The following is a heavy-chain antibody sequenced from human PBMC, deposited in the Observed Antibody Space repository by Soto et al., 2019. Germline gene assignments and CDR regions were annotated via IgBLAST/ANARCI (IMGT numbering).Heavy chain of an antibody. CDR3: ARDRETYYYDSSGYSRDY. Sequence: QVQLVQSGAEVKKPGSSVKVSCKASGGTFSSYAISWVRQAPGQGLEWMGGIIPIFGTANYAQKFQGRVTITADESTSTAYTELSSLRSEDTAVYYCARDRETYYYDSSGYSRDYWGQGTLVTVSS. D-gene: IGHD3-22*01. CDR2: IIPIFGTA. CDR1: GGTFSSYA. V-gene: IGHV1-69*01. J-gene: IGHJ4*02.